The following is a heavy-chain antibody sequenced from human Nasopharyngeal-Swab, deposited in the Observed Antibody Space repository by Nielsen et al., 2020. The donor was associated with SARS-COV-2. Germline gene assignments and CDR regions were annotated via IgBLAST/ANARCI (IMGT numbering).Heavy chain of an antibody. CDR2: IYYSGST. J-gene: IGHJ6*02. V-gene: IGHV4-59*01. Sequence: WICQPPGKGLEWIGYIYYSGSTNYNPSLKSRVTISVDTSKNQFSLKLSSVTAADTAVYYCARDRAWDSSGWDYYYGMDVWGQGTTVTVSS. CDR3: ARDRAWDSSGWDYYYGMDV. D-gene: IGHD6-19*01.